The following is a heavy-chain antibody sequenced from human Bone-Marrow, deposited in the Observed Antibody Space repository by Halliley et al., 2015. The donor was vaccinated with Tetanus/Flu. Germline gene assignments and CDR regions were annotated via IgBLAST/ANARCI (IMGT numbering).Heavy chain of an antibody. V-gene: IGHV4-59*08. CDR3: ARRRYNSNGDFFDI. Sequence: IGYIYYRGSTNYTPPHKSRTTISVDASKNTFPLNLTPMTAADTAVYYCARRRYNSNGDFFDIWGQGTMVTVSS. J-gene: IGHJ3*02. D-gene: IGHD1-20*01. CDR2: IYYRGST.